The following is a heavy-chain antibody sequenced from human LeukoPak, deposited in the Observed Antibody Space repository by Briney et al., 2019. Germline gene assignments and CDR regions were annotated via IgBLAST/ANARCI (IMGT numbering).Heavy chain of an antibody. CDR2: IYYSGST. CDR1: GGSISSRDYY. V-gene: IGHV4-30-4*01. D-gene: IGHD4-17*01. CDR3: ARDGDYGFFDY. Sequence: SETLSLTCTVSGGSISSRDYYWRWIRQPPGKGLEWIGYIYYSGSTYYNPSLKSRVTISVDTSKNQFSLKLSSVTAADTAVYYCARDGDYGFFDYWGQGTLVTVSS. J-gene: IGHJ4*02.